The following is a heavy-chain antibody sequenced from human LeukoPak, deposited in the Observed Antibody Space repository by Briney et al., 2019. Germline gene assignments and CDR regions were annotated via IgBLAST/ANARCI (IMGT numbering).Heavy chain of an antibody. J-gene: IGHJ6*02. Sequence: GGSLRLSCAASGFSFSNAWMSWVRQAPGKGLEWVGRIKSKTDGGTTDYAAPVKGRFTISRDDLKNTLYVQMSSLKTEDTAVYYCATDSSLSTYGMDVWGQGTTVTVSS. CDR3: ATDSSLSTYGMDV. CDR2: IKSKTDGGTT. V-gene: IGHV3-15*01. CDR1: GFSFSNAW. D-gene: IGHD5/OR15-5a*01.